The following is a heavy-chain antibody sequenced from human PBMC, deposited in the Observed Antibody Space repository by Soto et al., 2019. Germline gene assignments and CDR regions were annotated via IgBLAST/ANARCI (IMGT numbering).Heavy chain of an antibody. J-gene: IGHJ4*02. D-gene: IGHD4-4*01. V-gene: IGHV3-74*01. CDR2: ITADGRSV. Sequence: GGSLRLSCAASGFTFSSYWMHWVRQAPGKGLVWVSRITADGRSVSYADSVKGRFTMSRDNAKDTLYLQMNSLRVEDTAVYYCARGTSTVKDSWGQGILVTVSS. CDR3: ARGTSTVKDS. CDR1: GFTFSSYW.